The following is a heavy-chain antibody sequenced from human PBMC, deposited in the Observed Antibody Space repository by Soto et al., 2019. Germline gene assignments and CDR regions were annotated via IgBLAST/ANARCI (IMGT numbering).Heavy chain of an antibody. Sequence: PGESLKISCKGSGYSFTSYWIGWVRQMPGKGLEWMGIISPGDSDIRYIPSFQGQVTISGDKSISTAYLQWSSLKASDTAIYYCASHAVFGAQTHYYYYYVMDVWGKGTTVT. D-gene: IGHD3-3*01. V-gene: IGHV5-51*01. CDR1: GYSFTSYW. J-gene: IGHJ6*03. CDR3: ASHAVFGAQTHYYYYYVMDV. CDR2: ISPGDSDI.